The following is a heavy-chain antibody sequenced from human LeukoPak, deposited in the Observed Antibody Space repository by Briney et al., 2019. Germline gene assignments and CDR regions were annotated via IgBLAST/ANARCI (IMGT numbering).Heavy chain of an antibody. D-gene: IGHD3-3*01. CDR1: GFTFSSYA. J-gene: IGHJ2*01. CDR2: ISGSGGST. CDR3: AKGARITIFGEAAAWYFDL. Sequence: GGSLRLSCAASGFTFSSYAMSWVRQAPGKGLEWVSAISGSGGSTYYADSVKGRFTISRDNSKNTLYLQMNSLRAEDTAVYYCAKGARITIFGEAAAWYFDLWGRGTLVTVSS. V-gene: IGHV3-23*01.